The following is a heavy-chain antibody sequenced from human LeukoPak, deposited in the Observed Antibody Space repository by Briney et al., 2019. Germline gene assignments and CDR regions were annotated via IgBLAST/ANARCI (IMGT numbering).Heavy chain of an antibody. CDR1: GGSVSSGSYY. Sequence: KSSETLSLTCTVSGGSVSSGSYYWSWIRQPPGKGLEWIGYIYYSGSTNYNPSLKSRVTISVDTSKNQFSLKLSSVTAADTAVYYCARGGHDYGGSIDYWGQGTLVTVSS. CDR2: IYYSGST. D-gene: IGHD4-23*01. CDR3: ARGGHDYGGSIDY. V-gene: IGHV4-61*01. J-gene: IGHJ4*02.